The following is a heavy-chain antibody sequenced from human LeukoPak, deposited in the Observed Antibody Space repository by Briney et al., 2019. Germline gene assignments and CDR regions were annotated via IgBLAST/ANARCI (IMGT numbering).Heavy chain of an antibody. Sequence: PSETLSLTCTVSGGSISSGGYYWSWIRQPPGKGLEWIGYIYHSGSTYYNPSLKSRVTISVDRSKNQSSLKLSSVTAADTAVYYCASFSLKMVYAIFEDYWGQGTLVTVSS. CDR2: IYHSGST. J-gene: IGHJ4*02. D-gene: IGHD2-8*01. CDR1: GGSISSGGYY. CDR3: ASFSLKMVYAIFEDY. V-gene: IGHV4-30-2*01.